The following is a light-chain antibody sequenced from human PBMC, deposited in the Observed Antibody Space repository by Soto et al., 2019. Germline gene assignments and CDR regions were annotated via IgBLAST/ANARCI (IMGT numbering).Light chain of an antibody. CDR3: QQYTGPPTT. CDR2: GAS. J-gene: IGKJ5*01. V-gene: IGKV3-20*01. CDR1: QSVSSSY. Sequence: GLTRTARSLSLYAMEIATGSVMASQSVSSSYLAWYQQKPGQAPRLLIYGASSRATGIPDRFSGSGSGTDFTLTISSLQAEDSAVYFCQQYTGPPTTFGQGTRLEIK.